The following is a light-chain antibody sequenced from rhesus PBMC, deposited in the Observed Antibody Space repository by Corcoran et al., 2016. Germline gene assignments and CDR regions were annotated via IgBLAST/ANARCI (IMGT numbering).Light chain of an antibody. J-gene: IGLJ1*01. CDR2: GVS. CDR3: CSFTSTLPFI. V-gene: IGLV2S7*01. Sequence: QSAPTQPPSVSGSPGQSVTISCTGTSSDIGGYNYVSWFQQHPGKAPKLLIYGVSHRPSGVSDRFSGSRSANTASLTISGLQAEDEGDYYCCSFTSTLPFIFGSGTRLTVL. CDR1: SSDIGGYNY.